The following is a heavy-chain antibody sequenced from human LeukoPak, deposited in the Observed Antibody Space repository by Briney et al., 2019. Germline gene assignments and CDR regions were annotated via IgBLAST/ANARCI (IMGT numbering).Heavy chain of an antibody. Sequence: EGSLRLSCAASGFTFSDYGMHWVRQAPGKGLEWVAVIWYDGSNIYYADSVKGRFTISRDNSRNTLYLQMNSLRAEDTAVYYCVRELPPVVQYYFDLWGRGTLVTVSS. CDR1: GFTFSDYG. D-gene: IGHD2-21*01. V-gene: IGHV3-33*01. CDR3: VRELPPVVQYYFDL. CDR2: IWYDGSNI. J-gene: IGHJ4*02.